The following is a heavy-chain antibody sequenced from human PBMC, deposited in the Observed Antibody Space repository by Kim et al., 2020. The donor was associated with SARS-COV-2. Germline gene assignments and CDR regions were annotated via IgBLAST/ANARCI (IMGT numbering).Heavy chain of an antibody. V-gene: IGHV3-48*02. CDR2: INRGGSTI. CDR3: ATAFRGALYYGMAV. Sequence: GGSLRLSCAATGSTFSRYCLNWVRQAPGKVLEWVSYINRGGSTIYHADSVKGRFSISRDAAQNLVSQKMDSLREEDSAVYYWATAFRGALYYGMAVWGTG. D-gene: IGHD3-16*01. CDR1: GSTFSRYC. J-gene: IGHJ6*04.